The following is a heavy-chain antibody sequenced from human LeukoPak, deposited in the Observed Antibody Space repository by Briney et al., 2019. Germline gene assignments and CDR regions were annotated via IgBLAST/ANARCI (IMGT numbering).Heavy chain of an antibody. D-gene: IGHD2-21*02. J-gene: IGHJ4*02. Sequence: GGSLRLSCAASGFNFNTETMNWVRQAPGKGLEWLSSVDSSSSSKFYAHSVRGRFIISRDNARKSLYLQMNSVTAEDTAVYFCLRGDRRDFWGQGTLLVVSS. V-gene: IGHV3-21*01. CDR1: GFNFNTET. CDR3: LRGDRRDF. CDR2: VDSSSSSK.